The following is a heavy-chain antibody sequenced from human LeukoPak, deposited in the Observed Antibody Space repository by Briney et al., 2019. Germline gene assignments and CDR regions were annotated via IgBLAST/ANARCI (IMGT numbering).Heavy chain of an antibody. CDR1: GYTFTGYY. V-gene: IGHV1-2*02. Sequence: ASVKVSCKASGYTFTGYYMHWVRQAPGQGLEWMGWINPNSGGTNYAQKFQGRVTMTRNTPISTAYMELSSLRSEDTAVYYCARATDNWFDPWGQGTLVTASS. CDR3: ARATDNWFDP. CDR2: INPNSGGT. J-gene: IGHJ5*02.